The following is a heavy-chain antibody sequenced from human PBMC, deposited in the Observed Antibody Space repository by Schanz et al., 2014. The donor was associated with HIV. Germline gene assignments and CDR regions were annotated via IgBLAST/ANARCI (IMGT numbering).Heavy chain of an antibody. D-gene: IGHD6-13*01. CDR2: INTSTGNV. CDR3: ARDRSAAVTASDN. V-gene: IGHV1-18*01. J-gene: IGHJ4*02. CDR1: GYTFTSYG. Sequence: QVQLVQSGAEVKKPGASVKVSCKASGYTFTSYGINWVRQAPGQGLEWMGWINTSTGNVDYSQNFQARVTLTTDTSTRTVYMELRSLRSDDTAVYYCARDRSAAVTASDNWGQGILVTVSS.